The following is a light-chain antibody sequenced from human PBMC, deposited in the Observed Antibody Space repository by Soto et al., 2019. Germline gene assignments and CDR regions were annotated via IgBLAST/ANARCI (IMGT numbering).Light chain of an antibody. CDR3: QSYDSSLNAVV. V-gene: IGLV1-40*01. Sequence: QSVLTQPPSVSGAPGQRVTISCTGSSSNIGAGYDVHWYQQLPGTVPKLLIYGNSNRPSGVPDRFSGSKSGTSASLALTGLQAEYEADYYCQSYDSSLNAVVFGGGTKLTVL. CDR2: GNS. J-gene: IGLJ2*01. CDR1: SSNIGAGYD.